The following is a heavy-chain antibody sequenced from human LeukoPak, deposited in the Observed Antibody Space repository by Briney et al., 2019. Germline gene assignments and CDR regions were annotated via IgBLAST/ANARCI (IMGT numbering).Heavy chain of an antibody. CDR3: ARRRISPSGTSWFDP. Sequence: SETLSLTCVVYGGSFSGYYWGWIRQPPGKGLEFIGDINDSGDTDYTPSLKSRVTISSDTSMNHFSLNLRSVTAADSGVYYCARRRISPSGTSWFDPWGPGIVVTVSS. CDR1: GGSFSGYY. J-gene: IGHJ5*02. V-gene: IGHV4-34*01. CDR2: INDSGDT. D-gene: IGHD1-1*01.